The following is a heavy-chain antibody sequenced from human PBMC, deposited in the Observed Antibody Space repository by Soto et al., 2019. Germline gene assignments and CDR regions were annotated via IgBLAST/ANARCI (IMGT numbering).Heavy chain of an antibody. V-gene: IGHV1-69*13. CDR2: FIPVFGTP. CDR1: GDSFRSYS. J-gene: IGHJ6*02. Sequence: ASVKVSCKASGDSFRSYSLSWVRQAPGQGLEWIGGFIPVFGTPNYAQKFQGRLTISADESTSTVTMDLSSLRSEDTAVYYCAWARGVVDNYYYYGMDVWGQGTTVTVSS. CDR3: AWARGVVDNYYYYGMDV. D-gene: IGHD3-22*01.